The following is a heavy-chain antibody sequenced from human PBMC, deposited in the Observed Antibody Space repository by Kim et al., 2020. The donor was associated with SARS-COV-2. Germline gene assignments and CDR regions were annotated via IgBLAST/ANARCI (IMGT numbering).Heavy chain of an antibody. Sequence: DSVKGRFTISRDNSKNTLYLQMNSLRAEDTAVYYCAKDRYYGSGRGYFDYWGQGTLVTVSS. V-gene: IGHV3-33*06. J-gene: IGHJ4*02. D-gene: IGHD3-10*01. CDR3: AKDRYYGSGRGYFDY.